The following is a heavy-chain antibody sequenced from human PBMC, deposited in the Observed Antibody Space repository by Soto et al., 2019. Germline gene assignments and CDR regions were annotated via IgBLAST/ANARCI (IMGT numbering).Heavy chain of an antibody. Sequence: QVQLVQSGAEVKKPGASVKVSCKASGYTFTSYAMHWVRQAPGQRLEWMGWINAGNGNTKYSQKFQGRVTITRDTSASPAYMELSSLSSEDTAVYYCARDKLRYFDWLFLSAFDIWGQGTMVTVSS. D-gene: IGHD3-9*01. CDR2: INAGNGNT. V-gene: IGHV1-3*01. CDR3: ARDKLRYFDWLFLSAFDI. CDR1: GYTFTSYA. J-gene: IGHJ3*02.